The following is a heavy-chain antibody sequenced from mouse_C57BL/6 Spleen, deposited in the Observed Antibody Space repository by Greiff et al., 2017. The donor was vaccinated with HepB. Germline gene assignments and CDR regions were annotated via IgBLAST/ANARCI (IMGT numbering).Heavy chain of an antibody. CDR1: GYTFTSYW. D-gene: IGHD2-3*01. CDR2: IHPNSGST. V-gene: IGHV1-64*01. Sequence: VQLQQSGAELVKPGASVKLSCKASGYTFTSYWMHWVKQRPGQGLEWIGMIHPNSGSTNYNEKFKSKATLTVDKSSSTAYMQLSSLTSEDSAVYYCARSWGYDGYPFDYWGQGTTLTVSS. J-gene: IGHJ2*01. CDR3: ARSWGYDGYPFDY.